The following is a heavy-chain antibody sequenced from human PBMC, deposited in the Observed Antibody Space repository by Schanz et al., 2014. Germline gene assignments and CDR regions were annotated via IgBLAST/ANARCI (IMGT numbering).Heavy chain of an antibody. J-gene: IGHJ4*02. CDR2: IIPIHGIV. V-gene: IGHV1-69*04. D-gene: IGHD2-21*01. Sequence: QVQVVQSGAEVKKPGASVKVSCKASGGTFSTYPINWLRQAPGQGLEWMGRIIPIHGIVNYAQRFQDRVRITADKSTSTAYMELSSLRSEDTAVYYCARDRLECGAECYSVEVFEIWGQGTLVIVSS. CDR3: ARDRLECGAECYSVEVFEI. CDR1: GGTFSTYP.